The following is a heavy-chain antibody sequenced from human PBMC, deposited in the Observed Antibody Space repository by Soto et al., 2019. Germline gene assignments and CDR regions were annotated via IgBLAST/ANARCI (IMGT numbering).Heavy chain of an antibody. J-gene: IGHJ4*02. CDR2: ISYDGSNK. CDR3: AKDTRSSWYGGHHFDY. D-gene: IGHD6-13*01. V-gene: IGHV3-30*18. CDR1: GFTFSSYG. Sequence: PGGSLRLSCAASGFTFSSYGMHWVRQAPGKGLEWVAVISYDGSNKYYADSVKGRFTISRDNSMNTLYLQMNSLRAEDTAVYYCAKDTRSSWYGGHHFDYWGQGTLVTVSS.